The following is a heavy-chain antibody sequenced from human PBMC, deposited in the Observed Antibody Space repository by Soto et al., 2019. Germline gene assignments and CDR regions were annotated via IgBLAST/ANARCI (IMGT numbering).Heavy chain of an antibody. CDR3: TKPIPASVYYYGMDV. CDR2: IRSKGNTYAT. V-gene: IGHV3-73*02. Sequence: EVQLVETGGGLVQPGGSLKLPCAASGFALSGSTMHWVRQASGKGLEWVGRIRSKGNTYATSYAASVQGRFTISRDVSKNTAFLEMNSLKTEDTAVYYCTKPIPASVYYYGMDVWGQGTTVTVSS. J-gene: IGHJ6*02. D-gene: IGHD2-2*01. CDR1: GFALSGST.